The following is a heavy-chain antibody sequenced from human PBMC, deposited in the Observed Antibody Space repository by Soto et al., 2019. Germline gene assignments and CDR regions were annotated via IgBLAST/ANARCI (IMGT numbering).Heavy chain of an antibody. J-gene: IGHJ3*02. CDR3: ARDVRGGIGYYYDDVFDI. D-gene: IGHD3-22*01. CDR1: GYTFTSYD. Sequence: ASVKVSCKASGYTFTSYDINWVRQAPGQGLEWMGWISAYNYNTNYAQKFQGRVTMTIEMSTSTTYMELRSLRTDDTAKYYCARDVRGGIGYYYDDVFDIWGQGTMVTVSS. CDR2: ISAYNYNT. V-gene: IGHV1-18*01.